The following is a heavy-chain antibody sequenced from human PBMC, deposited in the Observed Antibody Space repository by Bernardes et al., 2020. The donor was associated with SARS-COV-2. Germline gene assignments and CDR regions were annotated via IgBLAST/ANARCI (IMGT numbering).Heavy chain of an antibody. CDR3: ATAIAAAGNPDDYYNNYGMGC. CDR1: GYTLTELS. V-gene: IGHV1-24*01. CDR2: FDPEDGET. Sequence: ASVKVSCKVAGYTLTELSMHWARQAPGNGLAWKGGFDPEDGETIYAQKLQGRVTMTEDTSTDTAYREPGSLRSEDTAVYYCATAIAAAGNPDDYYNNYGMGCWAQGTTVTAS. D-gene: IGHD6-13*01. J-gene: IGHJ6*02.